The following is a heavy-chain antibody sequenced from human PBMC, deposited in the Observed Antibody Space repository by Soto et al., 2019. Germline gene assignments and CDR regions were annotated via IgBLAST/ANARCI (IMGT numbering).Heavy chain of an antibody. Sequence: QVRLVQSGAEVKKPGSSVKVSCKASGGTFSSYAISWVRQAPGQGLEWMGGIIPIFGTADYAQKFQGRVTITADESTSTAYTELSSLRSDDTAVYYCASLIAAAGPPHSPRYYYGMDVWGQGTTVTVSS. CDR2: IIPIFGTA. CDR1: GGTFSSYA. V-gene: IGHV1-69*12. CDR3: ASLIAAAGPPHSPRYYYGMDV. J-gene: IGHJ6*02. D-gene: IGHD6-13*01.